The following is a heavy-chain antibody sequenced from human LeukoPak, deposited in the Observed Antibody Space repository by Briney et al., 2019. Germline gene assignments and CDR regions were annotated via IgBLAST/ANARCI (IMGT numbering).Heavy chain of an antibody. CDR2: ISSSSSYI. CDR1: GFTFSSYS. V-gene: IGHV3-21*01. D-gene: IGHD2-15*01. CDR3: ARDPANYCSGGSCYSLDY. Sequence: GGSLRLSCAASGFTFSSYSMNWVRQAPGKGLEWVSSISSSSSYIYYADSVKGRFTISRDNAKNSLYLQMNSLRAEDTAVYYCARDPANYCSGGSCYSLDYWGQGTLVTVSS. J-gene: IGHJ4*02.